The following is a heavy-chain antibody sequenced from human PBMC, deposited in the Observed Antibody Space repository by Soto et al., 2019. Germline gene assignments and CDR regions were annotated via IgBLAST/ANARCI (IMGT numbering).Heavy chain of an antibody. CDR3: AMAGYCTNGVCHSFYYFGMDV. D-gene: IGHD2-8*01. J-gene: IGHJ6*02. Sequence: QVQLVESGGGVVQPGRSLRLSCAASGFTFSTYGMHWVRQAPGKGLEWVAVISPDGSKIYYADSGKGRFTISRDNSKNTLYLQMNSLRAEDTAVYYCAMAGYCTNGVCHSFYYFGMDVWGQGTTVTVSS. CDR1: GFTFSTYG. V-gene: IGHV3-30*03. CDR2: ISPDGSKI.